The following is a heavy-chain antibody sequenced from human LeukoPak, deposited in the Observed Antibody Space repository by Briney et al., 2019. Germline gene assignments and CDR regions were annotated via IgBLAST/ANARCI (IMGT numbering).Heavy chain of an antibody. V-gene: IGHV4-61*02. D-gene: IGHD1-26*01. CDR3: ARRSGSYSRWFDP. CDR2: IYTSGST. Sequence: PSETLSLTCTVSGGSISSGSYYWSWIRQPAGKGLEWIGRIYTSGSTYYNPSLKSRVTISVDTSKNQFSLKLSSVTAADTAVYYCARRSGSYSRWFDPWGQGTLVTVSS. CDR1: GGSISSGSYY. J-gene: IGHJ5*02.